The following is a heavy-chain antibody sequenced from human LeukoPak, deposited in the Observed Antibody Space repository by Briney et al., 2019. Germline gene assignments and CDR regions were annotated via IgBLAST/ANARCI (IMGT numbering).Heavy chain of an antibody. CDR2: IDWDDDK. CDR1: GFSLSTSGMC. Sequence: SGPTLVKPTQTLTLTCTFSGFSLSTSGMCVSWIRQPPGKALEWLARIDWDDDKYYSTSLRTRLTISKDTSKNQVVLTMTNMDPVDTATYYCARIDVGSSSGWFDPWGQGTLVTVSS. V-gene: IGHV2-70*11. CDR3: ARIDVGSSSGWFDP. D-gene: IGHD6-13*01. J-gene: IGHJ5*02.